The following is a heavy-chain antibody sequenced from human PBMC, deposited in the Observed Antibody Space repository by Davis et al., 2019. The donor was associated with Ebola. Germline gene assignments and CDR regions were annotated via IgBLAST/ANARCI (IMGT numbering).Heavy chain of an antibody. D-gene: IGHD1-26*01. CDR3: AKTGSYWGNWFDP. CDR1: GFTFGDYG. Sequence: GESLKISCAASGFTFGDYGMSWVRQAPGKGLEWVSGINWNGGSTDYADSVKGRFTISRDNSKNTLYLQMNSLRAEDTAVYYCAKTGSYWGNWFDPWGQGTLVTVSS. J-gene: IGHJ5*02. V-gene: IGHV3-20*04. CDR2: INWNGGST.